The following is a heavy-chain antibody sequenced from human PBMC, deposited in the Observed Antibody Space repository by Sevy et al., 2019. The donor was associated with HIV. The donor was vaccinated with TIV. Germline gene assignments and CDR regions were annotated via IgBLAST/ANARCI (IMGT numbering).Heavy chain of an antibody. V-gene: IGHV3-11*06. J-gene: IGHJ3*02. CDR1: GFTFSDYY. CDR2: ISSSSSYT. Sequence: GGSLRLSCAASGFTFSDYYMSWIRQAPGKGLEWVSYISSSSSYTNYADSVKGRFTISRDNAKNSLYLQMNSLRAEDTAVYYCARAGVVAATPGAFDIWGQGTMVTVSS. CDR3: ARAGVVAATPGAFDI. D-gene: IGHD2-15*01.